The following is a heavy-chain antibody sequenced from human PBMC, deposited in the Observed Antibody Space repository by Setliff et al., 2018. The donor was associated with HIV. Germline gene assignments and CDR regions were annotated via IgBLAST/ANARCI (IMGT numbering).Heavy chain of an antibody. Sequence: PSETLSLTFTVSGGSISSSSYYWGWIRQSPGKGLEWIGNIYYSGRTDYNPSLKSRVTISVDTSKEQFSLKLSSVTAADTAMYYCALGSSGYPFDHWGQGTLVTVSS. CDR3: ALGSSGYPFDH. D-gene: IGHD3-22*01. CDR1: GGSISSSSYY. V-gene: IGHV4-39*07. J-gene: IGHJ4*02. CDR2: IYYSGRT.